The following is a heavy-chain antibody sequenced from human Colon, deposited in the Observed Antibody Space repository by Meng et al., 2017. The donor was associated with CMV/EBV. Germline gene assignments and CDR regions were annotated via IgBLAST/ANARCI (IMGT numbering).Heavy chain of an antibody. CDR3: AKGQGILYD. V-gene: IGHV3-7*01. CDR1: GFTFSDYW. CDR2: IKQDGSEQ. J-gene: IGHJ4*02. Sequence: GESLKISCVASGFTFSDYWMSWVRQAPGKGLEWVANIKQDGSEQHYADSVKGRFTMSRDNARNSLFLQMNSLRAEDTAVYYCAKGQGILYDWGQGTLVTVSS. D-gene: IGHD1-14*01.